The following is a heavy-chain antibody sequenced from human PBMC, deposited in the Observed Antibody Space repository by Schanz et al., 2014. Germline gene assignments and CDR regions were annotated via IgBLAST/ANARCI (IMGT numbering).Heavy chain of an antibody. Sequence: EVQLVESGGNLVQPGGSLRLSCVASGFTFSSHSMNWVRQAPGQGLEWLSYISGSGNTIYYADSVKGRFTISRDNAKNSLSLQMDRLRAEDTAVYYCARAGCINGACKYGMDVWGQGTTVTVSS. CDR2: ISGSGNTI. CDR3: ARAGCINGACKYGMDV. V-gene: IGHV3-48*01. D-gene: IGHD2-8*01. CDR1: GFTFSSHS. J-gene: IGHJ6*02.